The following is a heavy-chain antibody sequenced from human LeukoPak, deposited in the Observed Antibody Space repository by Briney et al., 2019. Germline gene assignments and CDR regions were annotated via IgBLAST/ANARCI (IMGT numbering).Heavy chain of an antibody. CDR1: GFTFSSYW. D-gene: IGHD3-9*01. CDR2: IKQDVGEK. Sequence: GGSLRLSCAASGFTFSSYWMSWVRQAPGKGLEWVANIKQDVGEKYYVGSVKGRFTISRDNAKNSLYLQMNSLRVEDTAVYYCARESRGYDILTGKYHRCYYSYYMDVWGKGTKVIVSS. CDR3: ARESRGYDILTGKYHRCYYSYYMDV. J-gene: IGHJ6*03. V-gene: IGHV3-7*01.